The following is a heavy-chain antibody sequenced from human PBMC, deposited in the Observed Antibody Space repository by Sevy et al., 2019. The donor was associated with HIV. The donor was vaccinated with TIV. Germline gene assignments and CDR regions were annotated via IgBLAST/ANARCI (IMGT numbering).Heavy chain of an antibody. CDR2: ISSSSSTI. D-gene: IGHD6-19*01. CDR3: EREGWSSGWYGGFDY. CDR1: GFTFSSYS. V-gene: IGHV3-48*02. J-gene: IGHJ4*02. Sequence: GGSLRLSCAASGFTFSSYSMNWVRQAPGKGLEWVSYISSSSSTIYYADSVKGRFTISRDNAKNSLYLQMNSLRDEDTAVYYCEREGWSSGWYGGFDYWGQGTLVTVSS.